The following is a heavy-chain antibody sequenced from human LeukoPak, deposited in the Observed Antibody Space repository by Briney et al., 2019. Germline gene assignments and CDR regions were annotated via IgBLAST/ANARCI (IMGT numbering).Heavy chain of an antibody. CDR2: INWNGGST. V-gene: IGHV3-20*04. Sequence: GGSLRLSCAASGFTFSSYGMSWVRQAPGKGLEWVSGINWNGGSTGYADSVKGRFTISRDNDKSSLYLQMNSLRAEDTALYYCASGSGYSNYVVVYWGQGTLVTVSS. J-gene: IGHJ4*02. CDR1: GFTFSSYG. D-gene: IGHD4-11*01. CDR3: ASGSGYSNYVVVY.